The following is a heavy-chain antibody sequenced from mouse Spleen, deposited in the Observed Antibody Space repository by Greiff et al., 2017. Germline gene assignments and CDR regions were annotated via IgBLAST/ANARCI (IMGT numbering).Heavy chain of an antibody. Sequence: VQLQQPGAELVRPGTSVKLSCKASGYTFTSYWMHWVKQRPGQGLEWIGVIDPSDSYTNYNQKFKGKATLTVDTSSSTAYMQLSSLTSEDSAVYYCARWGWRGTSFAYWGQGTLVTVSA. CDR1: GYTFTSYW. CDR3: ARWGWRGTSFAY. D-gene: IGHD1-1*02. J-gene: IGHJ3*01. CDR2: IDPSDSYT. V-gene: IGHV1-59*01.